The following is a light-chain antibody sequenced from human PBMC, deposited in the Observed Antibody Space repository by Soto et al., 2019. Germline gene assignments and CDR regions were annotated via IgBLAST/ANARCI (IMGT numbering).Light chain of an antibody. J-gene: IGKJ1*01. V-gene: IGKV3-11*01. Sequence: EIVLTQSPATLSLSPGERATLSCMASQSVSSYLAWYQQKPGQAPRLLIYDASNRATGIPARFSGSGSGTDFTLTISSLEPEDFAVSYCQPRSNWPPWPFGQGTKVDIK. CDR3: QPRSNWPPWP. CDR2: DAS. CDR1: QSVSSY.